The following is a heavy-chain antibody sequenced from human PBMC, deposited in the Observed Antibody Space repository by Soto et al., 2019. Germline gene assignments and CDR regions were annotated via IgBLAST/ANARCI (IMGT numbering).Heavy chain of an antibody. V-gene: IGHV3-53*01. CDR2: VYGGGSI. CDR1: GGTVSSNY. Sequence: GGSLRLSCAASGGTVSSNYMSWVRQAPGKGLERVSVVYGGGSIFYADSVKGRFNISRDNSKNTLYLQMKSLRAEDTAVYFCARGPTDYDPSGTFEYWGPGTLVTVSS. D-gene: IGHD3-16*01. CDR3: ARGPTDYDPSGTFEY. J-gene: IGHJ4*02.